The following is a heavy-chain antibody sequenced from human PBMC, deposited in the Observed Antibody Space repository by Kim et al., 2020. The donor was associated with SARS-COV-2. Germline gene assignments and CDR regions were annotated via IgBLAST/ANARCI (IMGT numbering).Heavy chain of an antibody. D-gene: IGHD6-19*01. V-gene: IGHV6-1*01. CDR1: GDSVSSNSAA. CDR3: ARDLGQWLAPYYYYYGMDV. J-gene: IGHJ6*02. Sequence: SQTLSLTCAISGDSVSSNSAAWNWIRQSPSRGLEWLGRTYYRSKWYNDYAVSVKSRITINPDTSKNQFSLQLNSVTPEDTAVYYCARDLGQWLAPYYYYYGMDVWGQGTTVTVSS. CDR2: TYYRSKWYN.